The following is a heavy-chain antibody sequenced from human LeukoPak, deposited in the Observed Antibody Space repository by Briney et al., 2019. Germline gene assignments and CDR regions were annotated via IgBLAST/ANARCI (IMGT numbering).Heavy chain of an antibody. CDR2: ITGTGLTI. D-gene: IGHD6-13*01. J-gene: IGHJ4*02. CDR3: ARGGGGNQLGY. Sequence: PEGSLRLSCAASGFIFNTYTMNWVRQAPGKGLEWISSITGTGLTINYADSVKGRFTISRDSAKNSLFLQMNSLRAEDTAVYYCARGGGGNQLGYWGQGTLVIVSS. V-gene: IGHV3-48*01. CDR1: GFIFNTYT.